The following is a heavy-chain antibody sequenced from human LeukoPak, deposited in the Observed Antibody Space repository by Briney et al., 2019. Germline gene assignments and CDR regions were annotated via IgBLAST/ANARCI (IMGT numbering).Heavy chain of an antibody. CDR2: IIPIFGTA. CDR1: GGTFSSYA. J-gene: IGHJ5*02. D-gene: IGHD5-24*01. Sequence: SVKVSCKASGGTFSSYAISWVRQAPGQGLECMGRIIPIFGTANYAQKFQGRVTITTDESTSTAYMELSSLRSEDTAVYYCARWLQFGAEGWFDPWGQGTLVTVSS. CDR3: ARWLQFGAEGWFDP. V-gene: IGHV1-69*05.